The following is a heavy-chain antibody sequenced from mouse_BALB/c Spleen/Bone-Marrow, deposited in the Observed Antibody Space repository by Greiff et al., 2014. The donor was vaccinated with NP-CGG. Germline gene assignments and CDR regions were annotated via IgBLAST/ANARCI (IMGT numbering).Heavy chain of an antibody. Sequence: VQLQQPGPELVKPGASVKISCKASGYSFTGYFMNWVKQSHGRSLEWIGRINPYNGDTFYNQKFKGKATLTVDKSSSTAHMELLSLTSEDSAVYYRGRVYYYGSSYFDYWGQGTTLTVSS. CDR3: GRVYYYGSSYFDY. D-gene: IGHD1-1*01. V-gene: IGHV1-37*01. CDR2: INPYNGDT. J-gene: IGHJ2*01. CDR1: GYSFTGYF.